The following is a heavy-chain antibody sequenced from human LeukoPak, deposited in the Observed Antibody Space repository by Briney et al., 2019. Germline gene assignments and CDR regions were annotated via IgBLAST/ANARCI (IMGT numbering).Heavy chain of an antibody. CDR2: ISSSSSYI. J-gene: IGHJ4*02. Sequence: GGSLRLSCAASGFTFSSYSMNWVRQAPGKGLGWVSSISSSSSYIYHADSVKGRFTISRDNAKNSLYLQMNSLRAEDTAVYYCARGGHYYDSSGYYYVSYWGQGTLVTVSS. CDR1: GFTFSSYS. V-gene: IGHV3-21*01. CDR3: ARGGHYYDSSGYYYVSY. D-gene: IGHD3-22*01.